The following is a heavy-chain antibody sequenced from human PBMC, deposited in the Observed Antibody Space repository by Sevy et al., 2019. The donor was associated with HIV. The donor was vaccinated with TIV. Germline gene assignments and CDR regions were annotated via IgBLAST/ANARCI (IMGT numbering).Heavy chain of an antibody. D-gene: IGHD4-17*01. CDR1: GFTFSSYA. J-gene: IGHJ4*02. Sequence: GGSLRLSCIGSGFTFSSYAMHWVRQAPGKGLEWLAVIWYDESNKYYADSVKGRFTTSRDNSKNTLYLQMNSLRAEDTAVYYCVRESDNGDLKGGLDYWGQGTLVTVSS. V-gene: IGHV3-33*08. CDR3: VRESDNGDLKGGLDY. CDR2: IWYDESNK.